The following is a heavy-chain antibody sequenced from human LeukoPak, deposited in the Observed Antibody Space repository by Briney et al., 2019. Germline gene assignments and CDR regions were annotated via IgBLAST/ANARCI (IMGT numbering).Heavy chain of an antibody. CDR3: AKDRVVPADQNYYYYGMDV. J-gene: IGHJ6*02. CDR2: ISYDGSYK. CDR1: GFTFSSYG. V-gene: IGHV3-30*18. D-gene: IGHD2-2*01. Sequence: GGSLRLSCAASGFTFSSYGMHWVRQAPGKGLEWVAVISYDGSYKYYADSVKGRFTISRENSKNTLYLQMNSLRAEDTAVYYCAKDRVVPADQNYYYYGMDVWGQGTTVTVSS.